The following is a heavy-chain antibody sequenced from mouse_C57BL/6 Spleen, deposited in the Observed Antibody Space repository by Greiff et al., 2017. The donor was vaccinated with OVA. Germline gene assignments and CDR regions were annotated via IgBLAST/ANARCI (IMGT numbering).Heavy chain of an antibody. CDR1: GYTFTDYY. Sequence: VKLMESGAELVRPGASVKLSCKASGYTFTDYYINWVKQRPGQGLEWIARIYPGSGNTYYNEKFKGKATLTAEKSSSTAYMQLSSLTSEDSAVYFCARRGDSSGYEDFFAYWGQGTLVTVSA. J-gene: IGHJ3*01. D-gene: IGHD3-2*02. V-gene: IGHV1-76*01. CDR3: ARRGDSSGYEDFFAY. CDR2: IYPGSGNT.